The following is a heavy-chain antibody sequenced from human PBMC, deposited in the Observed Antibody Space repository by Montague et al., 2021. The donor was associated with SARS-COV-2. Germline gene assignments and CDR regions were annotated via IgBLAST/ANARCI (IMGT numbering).Heavy chain of an antibody. V-gene: IGHV3-21*01. J-gene: IGHJ2*01. Sequence: SLRLSCAASGFTFSSYSMNWVRQAPGEGLEWVSSISSSSSYIYYADSVKGRFTISRDNAKNSLYLQMNSLRAEDTAVYYCARGSVAGTGNWYFDPWGRGTLVTVSS. D-gene: IGHD6-19*01. CDR2: ISSSSSYI. CDR1: GFTFSSYS. CDR3: ARGSVAGTGNWYFDP.